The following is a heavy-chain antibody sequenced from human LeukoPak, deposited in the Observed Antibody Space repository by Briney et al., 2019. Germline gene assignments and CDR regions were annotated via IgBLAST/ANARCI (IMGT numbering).Heavy chain of an antibody. Sequence: GGSLRLSCAASGFTFSIYAMTWVRQTPGKGLEWVSVIYSGDSTYYADSVKGRFTISRDNSKNTLYLQMNSLRAEDTAVYYCAGVKVVTANDGMDVWGQGTTVTVSS. J-gene: IGHJ6*02. CDR3: AGVKVVTANDGMDV. CDR1: GFTFSIYA. D-gene: IGHD2-21*02. V-gene: IGHV3-53*01. CDR2: IYSGDST.